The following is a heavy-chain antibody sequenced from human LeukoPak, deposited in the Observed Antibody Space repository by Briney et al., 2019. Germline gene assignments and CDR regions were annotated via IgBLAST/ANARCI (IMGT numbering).Heavy chain of an antibody. Sequence: PSETLSLTCTVSGGSISSFYWSWIPQPPGKGLEWIGYIYYSGSANYNPSLKSRVTISVDTSKNQFSLKVNSVTAADAAVYYCARHLADGSSWYERPFDYWGQGTLVTVSS. D-gene: IGHD6-13*01. CDR1: GGSISSFY. CDR2: IYYSGSA. J-gene: IGHJ4*02. CDR3: ARHLADGSSWYERPFDY. V-gene: IGHV4-59*08.